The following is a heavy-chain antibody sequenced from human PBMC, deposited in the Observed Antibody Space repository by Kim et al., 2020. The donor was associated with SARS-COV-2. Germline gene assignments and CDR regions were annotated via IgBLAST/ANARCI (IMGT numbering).Heavy chain of an antibody. CDR1: GYTFTGYY. J-gene: IGHJ6*02. CDR2: INPNSGGT. Sequence: ASVKVSCKASGYTFTGYYMHWVRQAPGQGLEWMGWINPNSGGTNYAQKLQGRVTMTRDTSISTAYMELSRLRSDDTAEYYCARGRGGCGELSTHYYYYSGLDVWGQGTTVTVSS. V-gene: IGHV1-2*02. CDR3: ARGRGGCGELSTHYYYYSGLDV. D-gene: IGHD3-10*01.